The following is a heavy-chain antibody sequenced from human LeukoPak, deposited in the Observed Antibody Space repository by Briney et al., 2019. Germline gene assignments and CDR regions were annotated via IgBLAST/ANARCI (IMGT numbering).Heavy chain of an antibody. CDR2: IIPIFGTA. CDR1: GGTFSSYA. J-gene: IGHJ5*02. D-gene: IGHD3-10*01. CDR3: ARVWAGNNWFDP. V-gene: IGHV1-69*05. Sequence: SVEVSCKASGGTFSSYAISWVRQAPGQGLEWMGGIIPIFGTANYAQKFQGRVTITTDESTSTAYMELSSLRSEDTAVYYCARVWAGNNWFDPWGQGTLVTVSS.